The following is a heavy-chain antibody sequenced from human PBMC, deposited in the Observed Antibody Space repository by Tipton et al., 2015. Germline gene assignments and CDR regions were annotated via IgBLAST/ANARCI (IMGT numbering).Heavy chain of an antibody. V-gene: IGHV3-33*06. CDR3: AKETLRYYAMDV. CDR1: GFSFSTNP. CDR2: IWYDGSNK. D-gene: IGHD3-3*01. J-gene: IGHJ6*02. Sequence: SLRLSCAASGFSFSTNPMSWVRQAPGKGLEWVAVIWYDGSNKYYADSVKGRFTISRDNSKNTLYLQMNSLRAEDTAVYYCAKETLRYYAMDVWGQGTTVTVSS.